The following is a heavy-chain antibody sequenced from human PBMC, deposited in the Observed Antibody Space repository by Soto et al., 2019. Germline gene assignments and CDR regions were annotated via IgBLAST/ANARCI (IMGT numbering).Heavy chain of an antibody. Sequence: SVKVSCKASGGTFSSYAISWXRXXXXXXXVLMGGIIPIFGTANYAQKFQGRVTITADKSTSTAYMEMSSLRSEDTAVYYCARRDCSGGSCQGFDYFDYWGQVTLVTVSS. V-gene: IGHV1-69*06. CDR3: ARRDCSGGSCQGFDYFDY. D-gene: IGHD2-15*01. CDR1: GGTFSSYA. CDR2: IIPIFGTA. J-gene: IGHJ4*02.